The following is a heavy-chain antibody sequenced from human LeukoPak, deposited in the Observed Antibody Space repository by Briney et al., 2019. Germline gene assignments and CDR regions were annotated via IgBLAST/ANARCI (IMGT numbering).Heavy chain of an antibody. CDR1: GYTFTSYG. V-gene: IGHV1-18*01. J-gene: IGHJ4*02. CDR2: ISAYNGNT. D-gene: IGHD6-19*01. CDR3: ARDLAVAGTFGY. Sequence: ASVKVSCKASGYTFTSYGISWVRQAPGQGLEWMGWISAYNGNTNYEQKLQGRVTMTTDTSTSTAYMELRSLRSDDTAVYYCARDLAVAGTFGYWGQGTLVTVSS.